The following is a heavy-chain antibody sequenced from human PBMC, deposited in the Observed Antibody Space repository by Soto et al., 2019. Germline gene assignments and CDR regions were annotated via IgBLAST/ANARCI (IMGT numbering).Heavy chain of an antibody. J-gene: IGHJ1*01. D-gene: IGHD6-13*01. CDR3: AARYSSSYKFQH. CDR1: GGTFSSYT. CDR2: IIPILGIA. V-gene: IGHV1-69*02. Sequence: EASVKVSCKASGGTFSSYTISWVRQAPGQGLEWMGRIIPILGIANYAQKFQGRVTITADKSTSTAYMELSSLRSEDTAVYYCAARYSSSYKFQHWGQGTLVTVSS.